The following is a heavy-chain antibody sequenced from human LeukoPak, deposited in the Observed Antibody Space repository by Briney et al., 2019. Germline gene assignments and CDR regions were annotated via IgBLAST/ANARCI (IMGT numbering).Heavy chain of an antibody. V-gene: IGHV4-39*07. D-gene: IGHD3-22*01. CDR2: IYYSGST. J-gene: IGHJ3*02. CDR1: GGSISSSSYN. CDR3: ARVDYYDSSGYYIHDAFDM. Sequence: SETLSLTCTVSGGSISSSSYNWGWIRQPPGKGLEWIGSIYYSGSTYYNPSLKSRVTMSVDTSKNQFSLKLSSVTAADTAVYYCARVDYYDSSGYYIHDAFDMWGQGTMVTVSS.